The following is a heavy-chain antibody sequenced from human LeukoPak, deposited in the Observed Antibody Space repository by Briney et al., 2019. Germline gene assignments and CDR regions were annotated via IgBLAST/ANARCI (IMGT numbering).Heavy chain of an antibody. CDR1: CASISNYY. V-gene: IGHV4-59*01. Sequence: SETLSLTCTVSCASISNYYWSWIRQPPGKGLEWIGYIYHTGRNSFNPSLKSRVIMSVETSQNHFSLKVRSVTAADTAVYYCARKDSGYDYSPFYFWGQGILVTVSS. CDR3: ARKDSGYDYSPFYF. D-gene: IGHD5-12*01. J-gene: IGHJ4*02. CDR2: IYHTGRN.